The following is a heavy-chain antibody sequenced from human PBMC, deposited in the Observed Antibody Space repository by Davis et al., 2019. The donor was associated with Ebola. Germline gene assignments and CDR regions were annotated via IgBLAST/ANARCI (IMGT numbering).Heavy chain of an antibody. J-gene: IGHJ6*02. D-gene: IGHD2-8*01. Sequence: ASVKVSCKTSGYTFTSYAMHWVRQAPGQRLEWMGWINAGNGNTKYSQKFQGRVTITRDTSASTAYMELSSLRSEDTAVYYCARDCTNGVCHYGMDVWGQGTTVTVSS. CDR3: ARDCTNGVCHYGMDV. V-gene: IGHV1-3*01. CDR2: INAGNGNT. CDR1: GYTFTSYA.